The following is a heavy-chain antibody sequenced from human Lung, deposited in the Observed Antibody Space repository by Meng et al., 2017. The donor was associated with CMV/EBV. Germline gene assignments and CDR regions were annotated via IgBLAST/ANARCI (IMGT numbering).Heavy chain of an antibody. Sequence: GESLKISCAASGFTFDDYTMHWVRQAPGKGLEWVSLISWDGGSTYYADSVKGRFTISRDNSKNSLYLQMNSLRTEDTALYYCAKDRAQDLAAGYSNYEFDYWXQGTLVTVSS. J-gene: IGHJ4*02. CDR3: AKDRAQDLAAGYSNYEFDY. D-gene: IGHD4-11*01. V-gene: IGHV3-43*01. CDR2: ISWDGGST. CDR1: GFTFDDYT.